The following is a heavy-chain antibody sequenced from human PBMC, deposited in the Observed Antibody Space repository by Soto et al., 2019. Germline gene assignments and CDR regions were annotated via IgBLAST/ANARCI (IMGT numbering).Heavy chain of an antibody. CDR1: GFPLRSFS. V-gene: IGHV3-21*01. CDR3: ASPRRWLQFHALSDI. CDR2: ISSSSSYI. D-gene: IGHD5-12*01. J-gene: IGHJ3*02. Sequence: GGSLRLSCAASGFPLRSFSLNWVRQAPGKGLEWVSSISSSSSYIYYADSVEGRFTISRDNAKNSLYLRMSSLRAEDTAVYYCASPRRWLQFHALSDIWGQGTMVTVSS.